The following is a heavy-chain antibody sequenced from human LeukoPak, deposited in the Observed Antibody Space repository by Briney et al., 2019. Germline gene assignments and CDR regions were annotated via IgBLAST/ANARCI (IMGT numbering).Heavy chain of an antibody. Sequence: GGSLRLSCAASGFTFSSNWMHWVRRAPGKGLEWVSAIRGSGANTYYADSVKGRFTISRDNSKNTLYLQMNSLRAEDTAVYYCAKVDYGDRGYFDLWGRGTLVTVSS. CDR2: IRGSGANT. V-gene: IGHV3-23*01. J-gene: IGHJ2*01. CDR1: GFTFSSNW. CDR3: AKVDYGDRGYFDL. D-gene: IGHD4-17*01.